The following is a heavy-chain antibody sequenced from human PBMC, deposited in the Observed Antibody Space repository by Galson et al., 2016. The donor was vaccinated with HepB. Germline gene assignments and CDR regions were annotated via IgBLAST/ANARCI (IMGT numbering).Heavy chain of an antibody. D-gene: IGHD2-2*01. V-gene: IGHV1-18*01. CDR3: ARDPRKIRYQLLEIYYYYYAMDV. J-gene: IGHJ6*02. CDR1: GYTFTTYG. CDR2: ISAYNGNT. Sequence: QSGAEVKKPGASVKVSCKASGYTFTTYGISWVRQAPGQGLEWMGWISAYNGNTNYAQKPQGRVTMTTDTSTSTAYMERRSLRSDDTAVYYCARDPRKIRYQLLEIYYYYYAMDVWGQGTTVTVSS.